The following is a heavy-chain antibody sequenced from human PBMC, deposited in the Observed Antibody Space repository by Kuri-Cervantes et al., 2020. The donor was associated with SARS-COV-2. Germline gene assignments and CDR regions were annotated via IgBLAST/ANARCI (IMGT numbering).Heavy chain of an antibody. V-gene: IGHV3-49*04. CDR1: GFTFGDYA. CDR3: AKDLSPSGRGYYYYMDV. Sequence: GESLKISCTASGFTFGDYAMSWVRQAPGKGLEWVGFIRSKAYGGTTEYAASVKGRFTISRDDSKSIAYLQMNSLRAEDTAVYYCAKDLSPSGRGYYYYMDVWGKGTTVTVSS. CDR2: IRSKAYGGTT. J-gene: IGHJ6*03. D-gene: IGHD3-10*01.